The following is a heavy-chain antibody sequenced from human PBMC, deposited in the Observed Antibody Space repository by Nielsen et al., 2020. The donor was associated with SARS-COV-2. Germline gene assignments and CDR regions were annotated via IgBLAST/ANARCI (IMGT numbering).Heavy chain of an antibody. CDR1: GYMFTNYY. D-gene: IGHD6-6*01. Sequence: ASVKVSCKASGYMFTNYYIHWVRQAPGQGLEWMGIITPSGGTTKYAQNFQGRVTMTRDTSTTTIYMELSSLRSEDTAVYYCAREGGDTSSSEMDFWGQGTTVTVSS. CDR2: ITPSGGTT. J-gene: IGHJ6*02. V-gene: IGHV1-46*01. CDR3: AREGGDTSSSEMDF.